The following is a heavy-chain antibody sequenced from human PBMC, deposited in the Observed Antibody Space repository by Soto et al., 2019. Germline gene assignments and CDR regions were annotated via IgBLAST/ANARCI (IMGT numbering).Heavy chain of an antibody. CDR3: AKDRRDGDYYYIDY. J-gene: IGHJ4*02. CDR2: ISDDGANT. D-gene: IGHD4-17*01. Sequence: QVHLVESGGGVVQPGRSLRLSCAASGFTFSSDGMHWVRQAPGKGLEWVAIISDDGANTYYADSVKGRFTISRDNSKNTLYLQMNSLRAEDTAVYYCAKDRRDGDYYYIDYWGQGTLVTVSS. CDR1: GFTFSSDG. V-gene: IGHV3-30*18.